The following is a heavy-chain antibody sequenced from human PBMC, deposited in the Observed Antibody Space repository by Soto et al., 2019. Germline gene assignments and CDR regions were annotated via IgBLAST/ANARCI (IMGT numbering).Heavy chain of an antibody. D-gene: IGHD6-19*01. V-gene: IGHV3-7*05. CDR1: GFTFSGNW. CDR2: IIRDGSEK. CDR3: ARDVGSGWFDY. Sequence: EVQLVESGGSLVQPGGSLRLSCAASGFTFSGNWMTWVRQAPGKGLEWVANIIRDGSEKNHVDSVKGRFTISRDNAKNSLYLQMNSLRAEDTAIYYCARDVGSGWFDYWGQGTLVTVSS. J-gene: IGHJ4*02.